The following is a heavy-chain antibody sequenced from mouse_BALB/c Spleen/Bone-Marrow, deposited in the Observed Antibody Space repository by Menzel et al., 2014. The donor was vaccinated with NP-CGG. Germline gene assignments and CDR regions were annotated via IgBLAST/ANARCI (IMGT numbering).Heavy chain of an antibody. CDR1: GFNIKDTY. V-gene: IGHV14-3*02. Sequence: VQLQQSGAELVKSGASVKLSCTASGFNIKDTYMHWVKRRPEQGLEWIGRIDPANDNNKYDPKFQGKATITTDTSSNTAYLQLSSLTSEDTAVYYCTRSFGGYGYWYFDVWGAGTTVTVSS. J-gene: IGHJ1*01. CDR3: TRSFGGYGYWYFDV. CDR2: IDPANDNN. D-gene: IGHD1-1*02.